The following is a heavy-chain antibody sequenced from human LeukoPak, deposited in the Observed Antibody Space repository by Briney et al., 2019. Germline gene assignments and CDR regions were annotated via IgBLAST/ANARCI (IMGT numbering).Heavy chain of an antibody. CDR3: AAYCSSSSCYSSGFDY. D-gene: IGHD2-2*01. V-gene: IGHV4-39*01. CDR1: GGSISSSSYY. J-gene: IGHJ4*02. Sequence: PSETLSLTCTVSGGSISSSSYYWGWIRQPPGKGLEWIGSIYYSGTTHYNPSLKSRVTISVDTTKNQFSLKLRSVTAADTAVYYCAAYCSSSSCYSSGFDYWGQGTLVTVSS. CDR2: IYYSGTT.